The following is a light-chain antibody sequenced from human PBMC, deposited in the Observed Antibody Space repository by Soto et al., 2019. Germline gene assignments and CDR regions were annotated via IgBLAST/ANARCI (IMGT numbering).Light chain of an antibody. CDR1: PSISSY. Sequence: DIQMTQSPSSLSASVGDRVTITCRASPSISSYLNWYQQNPGKAPKLLFYAASSLQSGVPSRFSGGASRTASTNTSNTPQPEDFATQYDHESYNYPLTFGGGSNVEIK. J-gene: IGKJ4*01. V-gene: IGKV1-39*01. CDR3: HESYNYPLT. CDR2: AAS.